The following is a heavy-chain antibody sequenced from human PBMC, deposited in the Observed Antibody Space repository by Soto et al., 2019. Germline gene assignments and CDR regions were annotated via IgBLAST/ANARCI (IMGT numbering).Heavy chain of an antibody. D-gene: IGHD2-2*01. CDR1: GYTFTSYY. V-gene: IGHV1-46*01. CDR3: ARGFCTTTTCLVGDF. Sequence: QVQLVQSGAEVKKPGASVKISCKSSGYTFTSYYMHWVRQAPGQGLEWMGMINPSGGSTNYAQRFQGRVTMTRDTSTSTVYMDLSDLRSEVTAVYYCARGFCTTTTCLVGDFWGQGTLVTVSS. CDR2: INPSGGST. J-gene: IGHJ4*02.